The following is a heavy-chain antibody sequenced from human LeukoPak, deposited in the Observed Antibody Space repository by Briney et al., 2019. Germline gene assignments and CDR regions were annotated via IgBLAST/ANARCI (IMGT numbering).Heavy chain of an antibody. Sequence: PSETLSLTCTVSGGSISSSSCYWGWIRQPPGKGLEWIGSIYYSGSTYYNPSLKSRVTISVDTSKNQFSLKLSSVTAADTAVYHCARVHINSSGWYGINYYFDYWGQGTLVTVSS. V-gene: IGHV4-39*07. CDR2: IYYSGST. CDR1: GGSISSSSCY. J-gene: IGHJ4*02. D-gene: IGHD6-19*01. CDR3: ARVHINSSGWYGINYYFDY.